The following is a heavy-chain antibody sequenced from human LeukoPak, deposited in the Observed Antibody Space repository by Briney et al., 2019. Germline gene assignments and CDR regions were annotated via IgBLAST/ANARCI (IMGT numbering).Heavy chain of an antibody. CDR3: ARSGIMAAFDI. CDR1: GGTFSSYA. D-gene: IGHD3-16*01. CDR2: IIPILGIA. V-gene: IGHV1-69*04. J-gene: IGHJ3*02. Sequence: GSSVKVSCKASGGTFSSYAISWVRQAPGQGLEWMGRIIPILGIANYAQKFQGRVTITADKSTSTAYMELSSLRSEDTAVYYCARSGIMAAFDIWSQGTMVTVSS.